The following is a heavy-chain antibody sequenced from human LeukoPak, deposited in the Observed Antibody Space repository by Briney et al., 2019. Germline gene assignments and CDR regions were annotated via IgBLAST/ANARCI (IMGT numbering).Heavy chain of an antibody. CDR1: GFTFSSYD. Sequence: SGGSLRLSRAASGFTFSSYDMHWVRQATGKGLEWVSAISAAGDTYYLDSVKGRFTISRENAKNSLYLQMNSLRAGDTAVYYCVALGDRIYWGQGTLVTVSS. D-gene: IGHD2-21*02. CDR2: ISAAGDT. J-gene: IGHJ4*02. CDR3: VALGDRIY. V-gene: IGHV3-13*01.